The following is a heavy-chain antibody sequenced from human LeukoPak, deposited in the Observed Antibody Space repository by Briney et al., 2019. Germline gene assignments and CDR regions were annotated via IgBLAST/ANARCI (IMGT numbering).Heavy chain of an antibody. CDR1: GFTFSSYG. D-gene: IGHD3-9*01. CDR3: AKDNNYDILTGYLPNDFDY. CDR2: ISGSGGST. V-gene: IGHV3-23*01. Sequence: PGGSLRLSCAASGFTFSSYGMSWVRQAPGKGLEWVSAISGSGGSTYYADSVKGRFTISRDNSKNTLYLQMNSLRAEDTAVYYCAKDNNYDILTGYLPNDFDYWGQGTLATVSS. J-gene: IGHJ4*02.